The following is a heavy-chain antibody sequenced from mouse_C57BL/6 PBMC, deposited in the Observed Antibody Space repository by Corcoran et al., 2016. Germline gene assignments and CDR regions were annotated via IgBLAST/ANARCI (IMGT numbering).Heavy chain of an antibody. CDR2: INTYSGVP. J-gene: IGHJ2*01. Sequence: QIQLVQSGPELKKPGETVKISCKASGYTFTTYGMSWVKQAPGKGLKWMGWINTYSGVPTYADDFKGRFAFSLETSASTAYLQINNLKNEDTATYVCARKTDYWGQGTTLTVSS. V-gene: IGHV9-3*01. CDR3: ARKTDY. CDR1: GYTFTTYG.